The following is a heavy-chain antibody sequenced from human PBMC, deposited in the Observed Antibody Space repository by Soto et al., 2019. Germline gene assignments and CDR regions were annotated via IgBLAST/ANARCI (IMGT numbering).Heavy chain of an antibody. CDR2: ISSSSSTI. Sequence: EVQLVESGGGLVQPGGSLRLSCAASGFTFSSYSMNWVRQAPGKGLEWVSYISSSSSTIYYADSVKGRFTISRDNAKNSLYLQMNSLRAEDTALYYCARDGYGDPYYYYGMDVWGQGTTVTVSS. D-gene: IGHD4-17*01. J-gene: IGHJ6*02. V-gene: IGHV3-48*01. CDR1: GFTFSSYS. CDR3: ARDGYGDPYYYYGMDV.